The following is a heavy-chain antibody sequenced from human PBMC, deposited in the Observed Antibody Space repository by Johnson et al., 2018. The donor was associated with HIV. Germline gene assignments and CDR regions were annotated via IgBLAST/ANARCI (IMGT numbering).Heavy chain of an antibody. CDR2: INSDGSST. J-gene: IGHJ3*02. CDR1: RFSFSSYW. CDR3: ARDRGWGYVGGNSWNAFDI. V-gene: IGHV3-74*01. D-gene: IGHD4-23*01. Sequence: VQLVESGGGLVQPGGSLRLSCAASRFSFSSYWLHWVRQAPGKGLVWVSRINSDGSSTNYADSVKGRFTISRDNAKNTLHLQMNSLRGEDTAVYYCARDRGWGYVGGNSWNAFDIWGQGTMVTVSS.